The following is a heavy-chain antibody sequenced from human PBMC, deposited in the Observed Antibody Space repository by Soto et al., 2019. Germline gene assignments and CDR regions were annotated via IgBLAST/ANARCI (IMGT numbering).Heavy chain of an antibody. V-gene: IGHV4-31*03. Sequence: SETLSLTCTVSGGSISSGGYYWSWISQHPGKGLEWIGYIYYRGNTYYNPSLKSRVTISVDTSKNQFSLKLSSVTAADTAVYYCARAPWVTAAAIYFDYWGQGTQVTVSS. D-gene: IGHD2-2*01. J-gene: IGHJ4*02. CDR3: ARAPWVTAAAIYFDY. CDR1: GGSISSGGYY. CDR2: IYYRGNT.